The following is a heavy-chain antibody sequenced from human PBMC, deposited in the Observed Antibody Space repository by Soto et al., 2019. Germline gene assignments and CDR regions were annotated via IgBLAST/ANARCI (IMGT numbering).Heavy chain of an antibody. J-gene: IGHJ4*02. D-gene: IGHD6-19*01. V-gene: IGHV4-30-2*03. CDR1: GGSISSGGYS. CDR2: IYHSGST. CDR3: ARQGAVAGTKPLDY. Sequence: SETLSLTCAVSGGSISSGGYSWSWIRQPPGKGLEWIGYIYHSGSTYYNPSLKSRVTISVDTSKNQFSLKLSSVTAADTAVYYCARQGAVAGTKPLDYWGQGTLVTVSS.